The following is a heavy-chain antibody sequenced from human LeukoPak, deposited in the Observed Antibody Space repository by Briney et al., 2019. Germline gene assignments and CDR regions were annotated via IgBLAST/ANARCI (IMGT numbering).Heavy chain of an antibody. CDR2: ISYDGGTK. D-gene: IGHD6-19*01. V-gene: IGHV3-30*18. CDR1: GFTFRSYG. CDR3: AKDNRRHYTSGPNPDSLH. Sequence: GGSLRLSCAASGFTFRSYGMHWVRQAPGKGLEWVAVISYDGGTKYYADSVRGRFTISRDDSKNTLYVQMDSLRVEDTAFYYCAKDNRRHYTSGPNPDSLHWGQGALVTVSS. J-gene: IGHJ4*02.